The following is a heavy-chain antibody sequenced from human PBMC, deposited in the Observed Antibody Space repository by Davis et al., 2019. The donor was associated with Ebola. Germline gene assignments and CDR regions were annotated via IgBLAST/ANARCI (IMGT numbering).Heavy chain of an antibody. CDR3: ARGDDWFDP. V-gene: IGHV4-59*01. CDR1: GCPTSSYY. J-gene: IGHJ5*02. Sequence: MPSETLSPTCTLPGCPTSSYYWSWIRQLPGKGLEWIGYIYYSGRTNYNPSLKSRVTISVDTSKNQFSLKLSSVTAADTAVYYCARGDDWFDPWGQGTLVTVSS. CDR2: IYYSGRT.